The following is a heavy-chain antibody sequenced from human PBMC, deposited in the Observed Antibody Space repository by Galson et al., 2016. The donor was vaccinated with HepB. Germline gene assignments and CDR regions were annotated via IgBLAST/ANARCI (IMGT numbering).Heavy chain of an antibody. CDR3: VRDYYDILAGTTQDPFEI. CDR2: INPYNGNT. D-gene: IGHD3-9*01. Sequence: SVKVSCKAYGYSFISYGINWVRQTPGQGLEWLGWINPYNGNTKYAQKFQDRITMTRDIPTATAYMELRSLRSDDTSVYYCVRDYYDILAGTTQDPFEIWGQWAMVTISS. V-gene: IGHV1-18*01. J-gene: IGHJ3*02. CDR1: GYSFISYG.